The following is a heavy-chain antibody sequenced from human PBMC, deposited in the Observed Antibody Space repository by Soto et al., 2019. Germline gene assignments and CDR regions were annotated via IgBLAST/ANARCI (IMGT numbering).Heavy chain of an antibody. Sequence: QVQLVQSGAEVKKPGSSVRVSCKASGGTFSNHAINWVRQAPGQGLEWIGGFIPILGSAKYAQKFQGRVTITADESASTAYMEVSSLRFEDMAVYYCARDYTSLRGLLMAVWGQGTTVTVSS. CDR1: GGTFSNHA. J-gene: IGHJ6*02. V-gene: IGHV1-69*01. CDR3: ARDYTSLRGLLMAV. D-gene: IGHD3-10*01. CDR2: FIPILGSA.